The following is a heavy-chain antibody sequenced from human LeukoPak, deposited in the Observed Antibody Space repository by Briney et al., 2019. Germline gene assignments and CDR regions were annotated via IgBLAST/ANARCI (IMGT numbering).Heavy chain of an antibody. CDR3: AREVTTSRRWFDP. V-gene: IGHV4-4*02. J-gene: IGHJ5*02. CDR2: IHHSGST. D-gene: IGHD1-1*01. Sequence: SGTLSLTCAVSDGSISSRNWWSWVRQPPGKGLEWIAEIHHSGSTNYNPSLKSRVTLSVDKSKNQFSLKVNSVTAADTAVYYCAREVTTSRRWFDPWGQGTLVTVSS. CDR1: DGSISSRNW.